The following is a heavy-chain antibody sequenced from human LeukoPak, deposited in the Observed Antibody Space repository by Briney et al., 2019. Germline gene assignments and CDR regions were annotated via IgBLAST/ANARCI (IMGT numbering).Heavy chain of an antibody. CDR3: ARSVSYYRNLEYFQH. Sequence: PSETLSPTCAVYGGPFSGYYWSWIRQPPGKGLEWIGEINHSGSNNYNPSRKSRVTISVYTSKNQFSLKLSSVTAADTAVYYCARSVSYYRNLEYFQHWGQGTLVTVSS. D-gene: IGHD4-11*01. V-gene: IGHV4-34*01. CDR1: GGPFSGYY. CDR2: INHSGSN. J-gene: IGHJ1*01.